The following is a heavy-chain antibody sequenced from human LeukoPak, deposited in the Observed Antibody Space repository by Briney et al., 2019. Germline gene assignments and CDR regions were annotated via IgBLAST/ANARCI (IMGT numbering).Heavy chain of an antibody. Sequence: GESLQISCKGSGYSFTSYWIGWVRQMPGKGLEWMGIIYPGDSDTRYSPSFQGQVTISADKSISTAYLQWSSLKASDTAMYYCARQYCGGDCYSPSAEYFQHWGQGTLVTVSS. CDR2: IYPGDSDT. J-gene: IGHJ1*01. D-gene: IGHD2-21*02. V-gene: IGHV5-51*01. CDR1: GYSFTSYW. CDR3: ARQYCGGDCYSPSAEYFQH.